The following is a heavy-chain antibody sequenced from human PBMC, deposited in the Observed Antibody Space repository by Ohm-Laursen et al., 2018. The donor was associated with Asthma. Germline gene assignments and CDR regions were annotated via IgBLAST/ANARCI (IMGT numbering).Heavy chain of an antibody. CDR2: ISYDGSNK. V-gene: IGHV3-30*04. CDR3: AKALVGAPLYYHYYGMDV. D-gene: IGHD1-26*01. CDR1: GFTFRSYA. J-gene: IGHJ6*02. Sequence: SLRLSCAASGFTFRSYAMHWVRQAPGKGLEWVAIISYDGSNKDYADSVKGRFTISRDNSKNTLYLQMNSLRDEDTALYYCAKALVGAPLYYHYYGMDVWGQGTTVTVSS.